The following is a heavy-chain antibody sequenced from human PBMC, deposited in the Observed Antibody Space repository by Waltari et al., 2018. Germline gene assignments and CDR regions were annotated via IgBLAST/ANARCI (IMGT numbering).Heavy chain of an antibody. CDR1: GGSIRSSSYY. CDR2: IYYSGST. D-gene: IGHD3-3*01. V-gene: IGHV4-39*07. Sequence: QLQLQESGPGLVKPSETLSLTCTVSGGSIRSSSYYWGWIRQPPGKGLEWIGSIYYSGSTYYNPSLKSRVTISVDTSKNQFSLKLSSVTAADTAVYYCARDFGRFTIFGVGNGAHWGQGTLVTVSS. CDR3: ARDFGRFTIFGVGNGAH. J-gene: IGHJ4*02.